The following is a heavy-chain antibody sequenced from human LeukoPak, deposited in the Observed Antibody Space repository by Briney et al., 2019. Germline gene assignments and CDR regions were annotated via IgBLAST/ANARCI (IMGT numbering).Heavy chain of an antibody. J-gene: IGHJ4*02. CDR1: GGSISSSYY. CDR3: ARRHDSSGYPFDY. Sequence: SETLSLTCTVSGGSISSSYYWGWIRQPPGKGLEWIGSIYYSGSTYYNPSLKSRVTISVDTSKNQFSLKLSSVTAANTAVYYCARRHDSSGYPFDYWGQGTLVTVSS. D-gene: IGHD3-22*01. V-gene: IGHV4-39*01. CDR2: IYYSGST.